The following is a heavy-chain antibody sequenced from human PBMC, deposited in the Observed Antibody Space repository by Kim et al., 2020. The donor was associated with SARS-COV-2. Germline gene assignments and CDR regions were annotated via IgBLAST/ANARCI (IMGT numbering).Heavy chain of an antibody. D-gene: IGHD3-3*01. Sequence: SETLSLTCAVYGGSFSGYYWSWIRQPPGKGLEWIGEINHSGSTNYNPSLKSRVTISVDTSKNQFSLKLSSVTAADTAVYYCARWSGRSSGRSRYFDYWG. V-gene: IGHV4-34*01. J-gene: IGHJ4*01. CDR2: INHSGST. CDR1: GGSFSGYY. CDR3: ARWSGRSSGRSRYFDY.